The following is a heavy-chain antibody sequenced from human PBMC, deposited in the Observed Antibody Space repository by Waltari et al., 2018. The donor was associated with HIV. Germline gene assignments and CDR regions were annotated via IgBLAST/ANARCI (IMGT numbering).Heavy chain of an antibody. D-gene: IGHD3-3*01. CDR3: ARDWSAYDEPDYYYAMDV. V-gene: IGHV3-21*02. CDR1: GFTSVTSN. J-gene: IGHJ6*02. CDR2: ISSSTTYK. Sequence: EVQLVESGGGLVKPGGSLRLACAASGFTSVTSNINWVRQAPGKGLEWISSISSSTTYKNYAESVKGRFTISRDNAKKSLYLQMNSLRAEDTAVYYCARDWSAYDEPDYYYAMDVWGQGTTVTVSS.